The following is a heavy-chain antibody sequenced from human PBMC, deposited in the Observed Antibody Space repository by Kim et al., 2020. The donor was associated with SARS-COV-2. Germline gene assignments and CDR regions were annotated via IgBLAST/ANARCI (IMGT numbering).Heavy chain of an antibody. CDR2: INQDGSEK. J-gene: IGHJ4*02. V-gene: IGHV3-7*04. CDR1: GFTFGRFW. Sequence: GGSLRLSCAASGFTFGRFWMSWVRQAPGKGLEWVAYINQDGSEKYYVDSVKGRFIISRDNVENSLYLLMESLRTEDTAVYYCARAERWGQGTVVTVSS. CDR3: ARAER.